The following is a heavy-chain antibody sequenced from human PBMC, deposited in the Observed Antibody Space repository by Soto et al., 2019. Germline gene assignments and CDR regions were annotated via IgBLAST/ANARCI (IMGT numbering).Heavy chain of an antibody. CDR1: GGSISSGDYY. CDR2: IYYSGST. V-gene: IGHV4-30-4*01. CDR3: VARAAAAPGWFDP. J-gene: IGHJ5*02. Sequence: SETLSLTCTVSGGSISSGDYYWSWIRQPPGKGLEWIGYIYYSGSTYYNPSLKSRVTISVDTSKNQFSLKLSSVTAADTAVYYCVARAAAAPGWFDPWGQGTLVTVSS. D-gene: IGHD6-13*01.